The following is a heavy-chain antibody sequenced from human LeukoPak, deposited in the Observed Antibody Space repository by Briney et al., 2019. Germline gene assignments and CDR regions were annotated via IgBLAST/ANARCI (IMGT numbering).Heavy chain of an antibody. CDR2: AHPATSII. D-gene: IGHD2/OR15-2a*01. V-gene: IGHV5-51*01. J-gene: IGHJ5*02. CDR1: EYDFVNYW. CDR3: ARRKFYDTYLDP. Sequence: HGESLKISCKSLEYDFVNYWIGWVRQTPGRGLEWMGIAHPATSIIHYGPSFQGQVTISFDRSLSTAYLQWTSLKASDSGMYFCARRKFYDTYLDPWGRGTLVTVSS.